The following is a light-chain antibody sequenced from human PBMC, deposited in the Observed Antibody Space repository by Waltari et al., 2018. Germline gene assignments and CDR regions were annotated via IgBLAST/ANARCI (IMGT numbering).Light chain of an antibody. J-gene: IGLJ3*02. CDR3: LSRDTSSTRV. CDR1: SFRRYY. V-gene: IGLV3-19*01. CDR2: GQD. Sequence: SSELTQDPAVSVALGQTVRITCQGDSFRRYYASWYQQRPGQAPLLVLYGQDNRPSGIPDRFSGSTSGNTASLTITRAQAEDAGVYYCLSRDTSSTRVFGGGT.